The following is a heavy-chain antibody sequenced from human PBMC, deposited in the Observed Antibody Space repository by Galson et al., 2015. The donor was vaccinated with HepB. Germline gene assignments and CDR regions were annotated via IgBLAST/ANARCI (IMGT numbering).Heavy chain of an antibody. CDR1: GFTVSSNY. V-gene: IGHV3-53*04. D-gene: IGHD1-26*01. CDR3: ARGGGALDGSDAFDI. J-gene: IGHJ3*02. Sequence: SLRLSCAASGFTVSSNYMSWVRQAPGKGLEWVSVIYSGGSTYYADSVKGRFTISRHNSKNTLYLQMNSLRAEDTAVYYCARGGGALDGSDAFDIWGQGIMVTVSS. CDR2: IYSGGST.